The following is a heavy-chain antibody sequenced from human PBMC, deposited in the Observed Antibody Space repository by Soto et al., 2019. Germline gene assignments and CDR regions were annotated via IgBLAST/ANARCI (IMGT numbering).Heavy chain of an antibody. CDR1: GGSFSGYY. D-gene: IGHD7-27*01. CDR3: ARGWGRIFDY. Sequence: QVQLQQWGAGLLKPSETLSLTCAVYGGSFSGYYWNWIRQPPGKGLEWIGEINHSGSTNYNPSLMSRVTLSVDTSKNQFSLKLSSVPAADTSVYYCARGWGRIFDYWGQGTLVTVSS. V-gene: IGHV4-34*01. J-gene: IGHJ4*02. CDR2: INHSGST.